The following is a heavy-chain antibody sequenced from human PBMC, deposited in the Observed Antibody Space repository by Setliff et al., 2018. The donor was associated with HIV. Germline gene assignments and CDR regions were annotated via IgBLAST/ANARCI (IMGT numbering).Heavy chain of an antibody. CDR1: GYTFTDYY. CDR3: AKGDSGAFDN. D-gene: IGHD2-21*01. CDR2: INPSGGST. V-gene: IGHV1-46*01. Sequence: ASVKVSCKASGYTFTDYYVHWVRQAPGQGLEWMGWINPSGGSTSYAQKFQGRVTMTRDTSTSTVYMELSSLRSEDTAMYYCAKGDSGAFDNWGQGTLVTVSS. J-gene: IGHJ4*02.